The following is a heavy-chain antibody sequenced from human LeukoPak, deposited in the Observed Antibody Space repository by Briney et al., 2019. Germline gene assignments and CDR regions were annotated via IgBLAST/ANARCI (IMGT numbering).Heavy chain of an antibody. CDR2: VYNTGRT. J-gene: IGHJ4*02. CDR1: GGSISSYF. CDR3: ARAVGDSGYGRYFDY. D-gene: IGHD5-12*01. Sequence: SETLSLTCTGSGGSISSYFWSWIRQPLGKGLEWIGNVYNTGRTNYNPSLESRVTISVDTSKNQFSLRLSSVTAADTAVYYCARAVGDSGYGRYFDYWGQGTLVAVSS. V-gene: IGHV4-59*01.